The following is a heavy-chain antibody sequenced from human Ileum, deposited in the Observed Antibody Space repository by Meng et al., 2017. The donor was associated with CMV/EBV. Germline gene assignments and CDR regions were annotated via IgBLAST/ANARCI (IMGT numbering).Heavy chain of an antibody. CDR1: GWSSSGYY. V-gene: IGHV4-34*01. D-gene: IGHD4-11*01. CDR2: INHSGST. Sequence: SETLSHTCAVYGWSSSGYYWSWSRQPPGKGLEWIGEINHSGSTNYNPSLKSRVTISVDTSKNQFSLKLSSVTAADTAVYCCATNPVASDYWGQGTLVTVSS. J-gene: IGHJ4*02. CDR3: ATNPVASDY.